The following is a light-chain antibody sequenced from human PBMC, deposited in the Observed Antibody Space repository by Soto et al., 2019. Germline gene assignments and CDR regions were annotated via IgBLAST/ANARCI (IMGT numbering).Light chain of an antibody. Sequence: MVLAHSPGSLSFSAGEIGTLSFRASRCLAMRYLCWYQQKPGQPPRLLLYAASKRATGIPDRFSGRGSGTAFTLTLCSLAPEDFAVYFSHQLNVWPLTFGGGTKVDNK. J-gene: IGKJ4*01. V-gene: IGKV3-20*01. CDR1: RCLAMRY. CDR3: HQLNVWPLT. CDR2: AAS.